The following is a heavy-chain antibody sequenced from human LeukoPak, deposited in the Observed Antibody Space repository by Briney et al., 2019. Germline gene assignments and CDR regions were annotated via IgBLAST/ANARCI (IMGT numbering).Heavy chain of an antibody. CDR1: GGSFSGYY. Sequence: PSETLSLTCAVYGGSFSGYYWSWIRQPPGKGLEWIGEINHSGSTNYNPSLKSRVTISVDTSKNQFSLKLSSVTAADTAVYYCARAGSGWYRFDYWGQGTLVTVSS. V-gene: IGHV4-34*01. CDR2: INHSGST. D-gene: IGHD6-19*01. J-gene: IGHJ4*02. CDR3: ARAGSGWYRFDY.